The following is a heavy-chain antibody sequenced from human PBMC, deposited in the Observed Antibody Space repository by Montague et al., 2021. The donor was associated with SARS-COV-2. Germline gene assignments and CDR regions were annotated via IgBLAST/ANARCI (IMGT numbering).Heavy chain of an antibody. D-gene: IGHD3-22*01. Sequence: SETLSLTCAVYGGSFSGYYWSWIRQPPGKGLEWSGEINHSGSTNYNPSLKCRVTISVDTSKNQFSLKLSSVTAADTAVYYCARGPRITRIVVVITRLWFDPWGQGTLVTVSS. CDR2: INHSGST. V-gene: IGHV4-34*01. J-gene: IGHJ5*02. CDR1: GGSFSGYY. CDR3: ARGPRITRIVVVITRLWFDP.